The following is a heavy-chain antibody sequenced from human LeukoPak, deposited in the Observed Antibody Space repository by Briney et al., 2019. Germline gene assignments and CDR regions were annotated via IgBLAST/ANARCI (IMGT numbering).Heavy chain of an antibody. CDR3: ACIAAAGTHYYYMDV. CDR1: GFTFSSYS. V-gene: IGHV3-48*01. Sequence: GXXXRLXCAASGFTFSSYSMNWVRQAPGKGLEWVSYISSSSSTIYYADSVKGRFTISRDNAKNSLYLQMNSLRAEDTAVYYCACIAAAGTHYYYMDVWGKGTTVTVSS. CDR2: ISSSSSTI. D-gene: IGHD6-13*01. J-gene: IGHJ6*03.